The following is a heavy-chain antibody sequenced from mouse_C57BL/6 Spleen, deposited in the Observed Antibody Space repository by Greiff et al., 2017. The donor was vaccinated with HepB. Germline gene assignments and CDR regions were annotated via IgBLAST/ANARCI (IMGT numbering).Heavy chain of an antibody. CDR1: GFTFSDYY. D-gene: IGHD2-3*01. V-gene: IGHV5-12*01. CDR3: ARPMGDYDPWFAY. CDR2: ISNGGGST. J-gene: IGHJ3*01. Sequence: EVMLVESGGGLVQPGGSLKLSCAASGFTFSDYYMYWVRQTPEKRLEWVAYISNGGGSTYYPDTVKGRFTISRDNAKNTLYLQMSRLKSEDTAMYYCARPMGDYDPWFAYWGQGTLVTVSA.